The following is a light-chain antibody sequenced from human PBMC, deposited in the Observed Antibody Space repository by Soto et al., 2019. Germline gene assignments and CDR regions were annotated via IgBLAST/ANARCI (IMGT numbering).Light chain of an antibody. CDR2: LGS. CDR3: MQALQTWT. V-gene: IGKV2-28*01. CDR1: QTVLDSSNNKDY. Sequence: DIVMTQSPDSLAVSLGERATINCKSSQTVLDSSNNKDYLTWYLQKPGQSPQLLIYLGSNRASGVPDRFSGSGSGTDFTLKISRVEAEDVGVYYCMQALQTWTFGQGTKVDIK. J-gene: IGKJ1*01.